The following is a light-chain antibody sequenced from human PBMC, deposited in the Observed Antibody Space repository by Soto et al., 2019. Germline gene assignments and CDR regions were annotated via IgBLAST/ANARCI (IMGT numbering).Light chain of an antibody. CDR1: QGIRTE. CDR3: LQDYNYPRT. Sequence: AIQMTQSPSSLSASVGDRVTITCRASQGIRTELGWYQQRPGKAPKLLIYGASTLQGGVPSRFSGSGSGTDFTLTISSLKPEDFATYYCLQDYNYPRTFGQGTKVEIK. J-gene: IGKJ1*01. CDR2: GAS. V-gene: IGKV1-6*01.